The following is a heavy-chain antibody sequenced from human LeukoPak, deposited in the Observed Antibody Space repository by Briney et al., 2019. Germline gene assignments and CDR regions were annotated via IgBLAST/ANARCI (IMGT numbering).Heavy chain of an antibody. J-gene: IGHJ4*02. D-gene: IGHD6-19*01. Sequence: GESLKISCQGSGYIFTTYWIGWVRQMPGKGLEWMGIIYPGDSDTRYSPSFQGQVTISVDKSISTAYLQWSSLKASDTAMYYCAGLRQWLPNYFDYWGQGTLVTVSS. CDR3: AGLRQWLPNYFDY. CDR1: GYIFTTYW. V-gene: IGHV5-51*01. CDR2: IYPGDSDT.